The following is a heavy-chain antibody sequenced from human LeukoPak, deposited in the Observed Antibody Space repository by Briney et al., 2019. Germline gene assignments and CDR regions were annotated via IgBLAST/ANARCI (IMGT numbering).Heavy chain of an antibody. D-gene: IGHD6-13*01. CDR2: TYYRCKWYN. Sequence: SQTLSLTCAISVVSDSSNSAAWNWNAQSPSRGLECMGRTYYRCKWYNDYAVSVKSRITIIPDTSKNQFSLQLNSVTPEDTAVYYCARSIAGAGTVYYMDVWGKGTTVTVSS. CDR1: VVSDSSNSAA. V-gene: IGHV6-1*01. CDR3: ARSIAGAGTVYYMDV. J-gene: IGHJ6*03.